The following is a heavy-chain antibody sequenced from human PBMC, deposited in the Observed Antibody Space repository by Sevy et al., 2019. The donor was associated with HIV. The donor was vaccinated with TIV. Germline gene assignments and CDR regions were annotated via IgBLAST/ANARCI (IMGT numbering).Heavy chain of an antibody. D-gene: IGHD2-8*01. CDR1: GFTFSKYS. CDR3: AREGCTKPHDY. Sequence: GSLRLSCAASGFTFSKYSISRVRQPPGKGLEWVSTLSFGCGEINYADSVKGRLTISRDNSKSSVYLQMNNLRPEDTAVYYCAREGCTKPHDYWGQGTLVTVSS. CDR2: LSFGCGEI. V-gene: IGHV3-23*01. J-gene: IGHJ4*02.